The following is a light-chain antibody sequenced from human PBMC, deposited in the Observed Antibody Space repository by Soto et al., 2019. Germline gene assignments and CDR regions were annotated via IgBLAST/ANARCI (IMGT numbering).Light chain of an antibody. CDR3: QKYNSAPNT. CDR1: QGISNY. CDR2: AAS. Sequence: DIQMTQSPSSLSASVGDRVTITCRASQGISNYLAWYQQKPGKVPKLLIYAASTLQSGVPSRFSGSGSGTDFTLNFSSLQPEDVATYYCQKYNSAPNTFGQGTKLELK. V-gene: IGKV1-27*01. J-gene: IGKJ2*01.